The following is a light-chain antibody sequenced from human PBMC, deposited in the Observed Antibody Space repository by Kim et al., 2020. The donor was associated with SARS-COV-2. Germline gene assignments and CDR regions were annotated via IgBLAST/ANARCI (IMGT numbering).Light chain of an antibody. J-gene: IGLJ2*01. Sequence: PGKTARVSFGGNSIGSKSVHWYQQKSGQAPVLVIYYDSDRPSGIPERFSGSNSGNTATLTISRAEAGDEADYYCQVWDSSSDHRVVFGGGTQLTVL. CDR2: YDS. CDR3: QVWDSSSDHRVV. V-gene: IGLV3-21*04. CDR1: SIGSKS.